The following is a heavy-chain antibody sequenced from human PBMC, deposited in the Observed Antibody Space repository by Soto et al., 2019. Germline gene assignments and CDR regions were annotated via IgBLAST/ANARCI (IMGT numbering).Heavy chain of an antibody. Sequence: GGSLRLSCTASGFTFSSYWMHWVRQAPGKGLVWVSRINSNGSSTSYADSVKGRFTISRDNAKNTLYLQMNSLRDEDTAVYYWAPHYSNFAYWGQGALVTVSS. CDR1: GFTFSSYW. V-gene: IGHV3-74*01. CDR3: APHYSNFAY. J-gene: IGHJ4*02. D-gene: IGHD2-15*01. CDR2: INSNGSST.